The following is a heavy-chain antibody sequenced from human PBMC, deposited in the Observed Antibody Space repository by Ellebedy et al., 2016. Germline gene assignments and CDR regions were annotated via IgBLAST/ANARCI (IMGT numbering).Heavy chain of an antibody. Sequence: GESLKISXAASGFTFSNYWMHWVRRAPGKGLVWVARIQSDGTTTNYADSVKGRFTISRDNAKNTLYLQMNGLRAEDTAIYYCARGYFYDSRGYYYSWGQGTLVTVSA. V-gene: IGHV3-74*01. D-gene: IGHD3-22*01. CDR3: ARGYFYDSRGYYYS. CDR1: GFTFSNYW. J-gene: IGHJ4*02. CDR2: IQSDGTTT.